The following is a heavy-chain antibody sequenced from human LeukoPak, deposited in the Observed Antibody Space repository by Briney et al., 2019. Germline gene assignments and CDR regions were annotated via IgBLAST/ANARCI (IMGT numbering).Heavy chain of an antibody. CDR1: GGSFNGYY. V-gene: IGHV4-34*01. CDR3: AGGVVVVAATPIH. J-gene: IGHJ4*02. Sequence: PSETLSLTCAVYGGSFNGYYWSWIRQPPGKGLEWIGEINHSGSTNYNPSLKSRVTISVDTSKNQFSLKLSSVTAADTAVYYCAGGVVVVAATPIHWGQGTLVTVSS. D-gene: IGHD2-15*01. CDR2: INHSGST.